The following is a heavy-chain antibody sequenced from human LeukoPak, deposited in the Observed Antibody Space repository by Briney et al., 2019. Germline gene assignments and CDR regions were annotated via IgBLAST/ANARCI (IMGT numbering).Heavy chain of an antibody. CDR2: IYYSGST. Sequence: PSETLSLTCTVSGGSISSYYWSWIRQPPGKGLEWIGYIYYSGSTNYNPSLKSRVTISVDTSKNQFSPKLSSVTAADTAVYYCARESVGDPRSDYYGMDVWGQGTTVTVSS. CDR1: GGSISSYY. CDR3: ARESVGDPRSDYYGMDV. D-gene: IGHD4-17*01. V-gene: IGHV4-59*01. J-gene: IGHJ6*02.